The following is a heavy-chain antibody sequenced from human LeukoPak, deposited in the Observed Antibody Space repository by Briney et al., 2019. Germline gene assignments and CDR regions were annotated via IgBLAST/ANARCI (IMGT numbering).Heavy chain of an antibody. J-gene: IGHJ6*03. V-gene: IGHV1-8*02. CDR3: ARGHPDYGSGSYMDV. Sequence: GASVKVSCKASGYTFTSYYMHWVRQAPGQGLEWMGWMNPNSGNTGYAQKFQGRVTMTRNTSISTAYMELSSLRSEDTAVYYCARGHPDYGSGSYMDVWGKGTTVTISS. CDR2: MNPNSGNT. CDR1: GYTFTSYY. D-gene: IGHD3-10*01.